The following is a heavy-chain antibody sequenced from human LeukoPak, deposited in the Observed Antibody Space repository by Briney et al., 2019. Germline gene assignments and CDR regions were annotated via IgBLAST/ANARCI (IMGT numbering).Heavy chain of an antibody. J-gene: IGHJ4*02. Sequence: PGGSLRLSCAASGFAFNNYAMHWVRQAPGKGLEWVAVIGYDGGNIHYADSVKGRFTISRDDSKNTLYLQMNSLRAEDTAVYYCAKPPPDIVVVPAAIPYFDYWGQGTLVTVSS. CDR3: AKPPPDIVVVPAAIPYFDY. V-gene: IGHV3-30-3*02. CDR1: GFAFNNYA. D-gene: IGHD2-2*02. CDR2: IGYDGGNI.